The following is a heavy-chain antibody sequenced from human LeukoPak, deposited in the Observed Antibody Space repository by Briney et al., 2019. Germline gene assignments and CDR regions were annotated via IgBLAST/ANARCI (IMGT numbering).Heavy chain of an antibody. J-gene: IGHJ4*02. V-gene: IGHV3-48*01. CDR3: ARDRDSIYPGGPFDY. CDR1: GFSFSDYS. Sequence: GGSLRLSCAASGFSFSDYSMNWVRQAPGKGLEWVSYISSSSSTIYYAVSVKGRFTISRDNAKNSLYLQMDSLRAEDAAVYYCARDRDSIYPGGPFDYWGQGTLVTVSS. CDR2: ISSSSSTI. D-gene: IGHD3-16*01.